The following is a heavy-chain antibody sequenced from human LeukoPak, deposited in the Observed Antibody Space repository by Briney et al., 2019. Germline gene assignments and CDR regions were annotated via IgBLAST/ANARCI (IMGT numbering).Heavy chain of an antibody. CDR2: ISGSGGST. CDR1: GFTFSSYA. Sequence: EGSLRLSCAASGFTFSSYAMSWVRQAPGKGLEWVSAISGSGGSTYYADSVKGRFTISRDNSKNTLYLQMNSLRAEDTAVYYCAKDSSYYYDSSGYFDYWGQGTLVTVSS. V-gene: IGHV3-23*01. CDR3: AKDSSYYYDSSGYFDY. D-gene: IGHD3-22*01. J-gene: IGHJ4*02.